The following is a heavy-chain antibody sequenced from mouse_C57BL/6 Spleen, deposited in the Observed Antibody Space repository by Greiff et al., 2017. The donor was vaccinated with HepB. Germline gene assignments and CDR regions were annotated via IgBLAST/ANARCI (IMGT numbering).Heavy chain of an antibody. V-gene: IGHV1-15*01. Sequence: QVQLKESGAELVRPGASVTLSCKASGYTFTDYEMHWVKQTPVHGLEWIGAIDPETGGTAYNQKFKGKAILTADKSSSTAYMELRSLTSEDSAVYYCTVCITTVFDYWGQGTTLTVSS. J-gene: IGHJ2*01. CDR1: GYTFTDYE. CDR2: IDPETGGT. CDR3: TVCITTVFDY. D-gene: IGHD1-1*01.